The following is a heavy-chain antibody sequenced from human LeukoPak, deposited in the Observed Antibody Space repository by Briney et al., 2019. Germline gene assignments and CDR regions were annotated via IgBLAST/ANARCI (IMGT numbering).Heavy chain of an antibody. D-gene: IGHD6-13*01. J-gene: IGHJ3*01. CDR2: IYYSGST. V-gene: IGHV4-59*08. Sequence: SETLSLTCTVSGVSINNHYWSWIRQSPGKGLEWIGYIYYSGSTNYNTSLKSRVTISVDTSKSQFSLKLNSVTAADTAMYYCARHAAAADAFDLWGQGAMVTVSS. CDR3: ARHAAAADAFDL. CDR1: GVSINNHY.